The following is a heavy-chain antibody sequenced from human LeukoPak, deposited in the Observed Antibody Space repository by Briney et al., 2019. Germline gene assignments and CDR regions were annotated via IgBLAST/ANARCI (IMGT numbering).Heavy chain of an antibody. CDR1: GYNFATKW. J-gene: IGHJ4*02. Sequence: GESLQISCKGSGYNFATKWIGWVRQMPGKGLEWMGIIYPGDSDTRCSPSFQGQVTISADKSINTAYLQWSSLKASDAAIYYCVRHVPVSYPSGFDYWGQGTLVTVSS. V-gene: IGHV5-51*01. CDR2: IYPGDSDT. CDR3: VRHVPVSYPSGFDY. D-gene: IGHD3-10*01.